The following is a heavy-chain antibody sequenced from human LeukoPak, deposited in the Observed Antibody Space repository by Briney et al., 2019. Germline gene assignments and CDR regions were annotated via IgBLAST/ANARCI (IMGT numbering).Heavy chain of an antibody. J-gene: IGHJ4*02. D-gene: IGHD6-19*01. CDR2: INSDGSST. V-gene: IGHV3-74*01. CDR3: KIAVAGIGFDY. Sequence: PGGSLRLSCAASGFTFSSYWMHWVRQAPGKGLVWVSRINSDGSSTSYADSVKGRFTISRDNAKNTLYLQMNSLRAEDTALYYCKIAVAGIGFDYWGQGTLVTVSS. CDR1: GFTFSSYW.